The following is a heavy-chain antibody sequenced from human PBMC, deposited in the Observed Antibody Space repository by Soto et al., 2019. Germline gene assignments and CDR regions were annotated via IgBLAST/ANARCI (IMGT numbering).Heavy chain of an antibody. V-gene: IGHV3-48*02. CDR1: GFTFSSYS. CDR2: ISSSSSTI. Sequence: PGGSLRLSCAASGFTFSSYSMNWVRQAPGKGLEWVSYISSSSSTIYYADSVKGRFTISRDNAKNSLYLQMNSLRDEDTAVYYCAREYSSSWHDAFAFWGQGSLVTVSS. J-gene: IGHJ3*01. CDR3: AREYSSSWHDAFAF. D-gene: IGHD6-13*01.